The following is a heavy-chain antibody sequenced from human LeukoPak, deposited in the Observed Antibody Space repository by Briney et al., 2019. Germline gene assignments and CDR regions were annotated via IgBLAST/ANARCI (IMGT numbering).Heavy chain of an antibody. CDR2: ISSSGSTI. CDR3: ARALWPGDWFDP. Sequence: PGGSLRLSCAAPGFTFSSYEMNWVRQAPGKGLEWVSYISSSGSTIYYADSVKGRFTISRDNAKNSLYLQMNSLRAEDTAVYYCARALWPGDWFDPWGQGTLVTVSS. V-gene: IGHV3-48*03. J-gene: IGHJ5*02. CDR1: GFTFSSYE. D-gene: IGHD3-10*01.